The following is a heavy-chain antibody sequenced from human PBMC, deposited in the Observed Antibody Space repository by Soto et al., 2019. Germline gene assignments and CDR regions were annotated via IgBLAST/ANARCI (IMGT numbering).Heavy chain of an antibody. Sequence: GSLRLSCAASGFTFSSYAMHWVRQAPGKGLEWVAVISYDGSNKYYADSVKGRFTISRDNSKNTLYLQMNSLRAEDTAVYYCARDVGSSSSFYFDYWGQGTLVTVSS. CDR2: ISYDGSNK. D-gene: IGHD6-6*01. J-gene: IGHJ4*02. CDR3: ARDVGSSSSFYFDY. CDR1: GFTFSSYA. V-gene: IGHV3-30-3*01.